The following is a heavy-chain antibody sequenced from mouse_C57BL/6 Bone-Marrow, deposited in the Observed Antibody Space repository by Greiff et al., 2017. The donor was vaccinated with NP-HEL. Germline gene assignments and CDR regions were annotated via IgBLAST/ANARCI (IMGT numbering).Heavy chain of an antibody. CDR2: INPGSGGT. J-gene: IGHJ1*03. V-gene: IGHV1-54*01. CDR3: ARFGYDWYFDV. D-gene: IGHD2-2*01. Sequence: QVQLQQSGAELVRPGTSVKVSCKASGYAFTNYLIEWVKQRPGQGLEWIGVINPGSGGTNYNEKFKGKATLTADKSSSTAYMQLSSLTSEDSAVYCCARFGYDWYFDVWGTGTTVTVSS. CDR1: GYAFTNYL.